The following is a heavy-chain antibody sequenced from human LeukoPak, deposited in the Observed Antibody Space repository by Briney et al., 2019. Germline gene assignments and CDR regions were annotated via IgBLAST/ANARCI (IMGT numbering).Heavy chain of an antibody. CDR1: GVTFRSYS. J-gene: IGHJ6*03. D-gene: IGHD2-2*01. CDR3: ARVGCSSTSCYLYHYYYMDV. CDR2: ISSSSSYI. Sequence: GGSLRLSCAASGVTFRSYSMNWVRQAPGKGLEWVSSISSSSSYIYYADSVKGRFTISRDNAKNSLYLQMNSLRAEDTAVYYCARVGCSSTSCYLYHYYYMDVWGKGTTVTVSS. V-gene: IGHV3-21*01.